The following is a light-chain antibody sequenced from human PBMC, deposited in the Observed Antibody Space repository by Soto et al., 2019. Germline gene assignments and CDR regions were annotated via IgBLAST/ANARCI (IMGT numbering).Light chain of an antibody. CDR3: QKCDYLPI. CDR2: DAS. Sequence: DIQMTQSPSSLSASVGDRVTITCQASHDITSYLNWYQHKPGKAPKLMIYDASILEGGVASRFSGSGSRTDFTFTISSLQHEDVATYYWQKCDYLPIFGPGTTVDFK. CDR1: HDITSY. V-gene: IGKV1-33*01. J-gene: IGKJ3*01.